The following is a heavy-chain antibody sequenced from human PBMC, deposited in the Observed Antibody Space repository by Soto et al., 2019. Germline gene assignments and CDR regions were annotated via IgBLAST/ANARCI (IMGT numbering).Heavy chain of an antibody. J-gene: IGHJ6*02. Sequence: QVQLVQSGAEVKMPGSSVRVSCKASGGSFSKYGISWVRQAPGQGLEWMGGIIPMFGIGNYAEKFLGRVTIAPDESTSTRHMELSSLRSEDAAVYFCESGYRENAYYALDVWGQGTTVTVSS. CDR3: ESGYRENAYYALDV. CDR2: IIPMFGIG. CDR1: GGSFSKYG. V-gene: IGHV1-69*01. D-gene: IGHD5-12*01.